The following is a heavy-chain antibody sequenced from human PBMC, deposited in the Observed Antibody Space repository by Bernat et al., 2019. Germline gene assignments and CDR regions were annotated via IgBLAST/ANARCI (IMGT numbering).Heavy chain of an antibody. J-gene: IGHJ6*03. CDR1: GFTFDDYT. CDR3: AKDIRYSSSWYRSHYYYYMDV. Sequence: EVQLVESGGVVVQPGGSLRLSCAASGFTFDDYTMHWVRQAPGKGLEWVSLISWDGGSTYYADSVKGRFTISRDNSKNSLYLQMNSLRTEDTALYYCAKDIRYSSSWYRSHYYYYMDVWGKGTTVTVSS. D-gene: IGHD6-13*01. CDR2: ISWDGGST. V-gene: IGHV3-43*01.